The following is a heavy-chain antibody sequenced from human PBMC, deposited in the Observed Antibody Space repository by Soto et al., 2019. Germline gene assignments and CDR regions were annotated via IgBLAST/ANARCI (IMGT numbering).Heavy chain of an antibody. V-gene: IGHV1-69*02. Sequence: SVKVSCKASGGTFSSYTISWVRQAPGQGLEWMGRIIPILGIANYAQKFQGRVTITADKSTSTAYMELSSLRSEDTAVYYCARRYCSGGSCFAFDIWGQGTMVTVSS. CDR1: GGTFSSYT. CDR2: IIPILGIA. CDR3: ARRYCSGGSCFAFDI. J-gene: IGHJ3*02. D-gene: IGHD2-15*01.